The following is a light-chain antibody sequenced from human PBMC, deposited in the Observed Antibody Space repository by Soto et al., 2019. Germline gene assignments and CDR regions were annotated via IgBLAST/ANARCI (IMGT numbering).Light chain of an antibody. CDR1: SSDVGGYNY. Sequence: QSALTQPASVSGSPGQSITISCTGTSSDVGGYNYVSWYQQHPGKAPKLMIYEVSNRPSGVPDRFSGSKSGNTASLTVSGLQAEDEADYYCSSYASSNNLYVFGTGTKVTVL. J-gene: IGLJ1*01. CDR3: SSYASSNNLYV. V-gene: IGLV2-14*01. CDR2: EVS.